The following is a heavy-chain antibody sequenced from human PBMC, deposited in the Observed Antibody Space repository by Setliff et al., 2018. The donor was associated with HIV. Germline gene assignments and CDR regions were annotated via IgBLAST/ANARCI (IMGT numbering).Heavy chain of an antibody. CDR3: ARLFSGSPGDY. CDR2: IYYSGST. D-gene: IGHD3-10*01. V-gene: IGHV4-59*01. Sequence: SETLSLTCTVSGGSISSDYWSWIRQPPGKGLEWIGYIYYSGSTNYNPSLKSRVTISVATSKNQFSLKLNSVTTADTAVYYCARLFSGSPGDYWGQGTLVTVSS. J-gene: IGHJ4*02. CDR1: GGSISSDY.